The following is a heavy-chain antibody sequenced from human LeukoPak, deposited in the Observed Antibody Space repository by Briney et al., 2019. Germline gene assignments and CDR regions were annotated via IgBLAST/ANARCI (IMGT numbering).Heavy chain of an antibody. CDR1: GFTFSSYS. J-gene: IGHJ4*02. Sequence: GGSLRLSCAASGFTFSSYSMNWVRQAPGKGLEWISSISSSSSYIYYADSVKGRFTISRDNAKNSLYLQMNSLRAEDTAVYYCASGRYCSSTSCPDYWGQGTLVTVSS. CDR2: ISSSSSYI. D-gene: IGHD2-2*01. V-gene: IGHV3-21*01. CDR3: ASGRYCSSTSCPDY.